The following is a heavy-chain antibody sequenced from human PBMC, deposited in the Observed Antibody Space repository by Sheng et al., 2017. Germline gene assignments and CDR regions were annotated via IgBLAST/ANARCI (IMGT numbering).Heavy chain of an antibody. V-gene: IGHV1-69*10. CDR1: GGTFSSYA. CDR3: ASRPGSGITGNRNPYYFDY. Sequence: QVQLVQSGAEVKKPGSSVKVSCKASGGTFSSYAISWVRQAPGQGLEWMGGIIPILGIANYAQKFQGRVTITADKSTSTAYMELSSLRSEDTAVYYCASRPGSGITGNRNPYYFDYWGQGTLVTVSS. D-gene: IGHD1-20*01. J-gene: IGHJ4*02. CDR2: IIPILGIA.